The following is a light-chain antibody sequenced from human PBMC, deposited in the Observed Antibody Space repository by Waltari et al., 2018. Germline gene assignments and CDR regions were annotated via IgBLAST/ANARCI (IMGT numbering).Light chain of an antibody. V-gene: IGKV1-12*02. CDR1: QGINKW. CDR2: AAS. Sequence: DIKMTQSPSSVSASIGDRVTITCRASQGINKWLVWYQQKPGKAPNVLIYAASILQSGVPSRFSGSGFGTDFTLTISSLQPEDFATYFCQQANSLPFTFGGGTKVEIK. J-gene: IGKJ4*01. CDR3: QQANSLPFT.